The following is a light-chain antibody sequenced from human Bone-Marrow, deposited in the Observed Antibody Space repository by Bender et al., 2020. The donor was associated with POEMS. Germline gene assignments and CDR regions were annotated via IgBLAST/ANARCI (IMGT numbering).Light chain of an antibody. CDR3: VAWDASLNGWV. V-gene: IGLV2-14*02. CDR2: EVS. CDR1: SRDVGSYNL. Sequence: QSALTQPASVSGSPGQSITISCTGTSRDVGSYNLVSWYQQHPGKAPKVMIYEVSKRPSGVPDRFSGSKSGTSASLAITGLQSDDEAIYFCVAWDASLNGWVFGGGTKLTVL. J-gene: IGLJ3*02.